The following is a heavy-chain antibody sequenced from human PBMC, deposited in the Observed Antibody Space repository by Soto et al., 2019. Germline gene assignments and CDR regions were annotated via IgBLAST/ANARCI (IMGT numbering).Heavy chain of an antibody. J-gene: IGHJ5*02. Sequence: GGSLRLSCAASGFTFDDYAMHWVRQAPGKGLEWVSGISWNSGSIGYADSVKGRFTISRDNAKNSLYLQMNSLRAEDTALYYCAKDSGKGYCISTSCRSPNWFDPWGQGTLVTVSS. D-gene: IGHD2-2*01. CDR3: AKDSGKGYCISTSCRSPNWFDP. CDR2: ISWNSGSI. V-gene: IGHV3-9*01. CDR1: GFTFDDYA.